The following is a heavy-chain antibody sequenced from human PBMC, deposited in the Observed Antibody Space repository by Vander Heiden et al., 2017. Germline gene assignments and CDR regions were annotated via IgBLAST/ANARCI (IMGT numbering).Heavy chain of an antibody. CDR1: GGSISSSSYY. CDR3: ARTFSGYFWYFDL. D-gene: IGHD5-12*01. V-gene: IGHV4-39*01. CDR2: IYYSGST. Sequence: QLQLQESGPGLVKPSETLSLTCTVSGGSISSSSYYWGWIRQPPGKVLECIGSIYYSGSTYYNPSLKSRVTISVDTSKNQFSLKLSSVTAADTAVYYCARTFSGYFWYFDLWGRGTLVTVSS. J-gene: IGHJ2*01.